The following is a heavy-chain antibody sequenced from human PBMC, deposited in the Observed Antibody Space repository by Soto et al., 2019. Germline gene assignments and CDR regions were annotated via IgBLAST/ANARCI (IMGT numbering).Heavy chain of an antibody. J-gene: IGHJ3*02. Sequence: ASETLSLTCTVSGGSISSGGYYWSWIRQHPGKGLEWIGYIYYSGSTYYNPSLKSRVTISVDTSKNQFSLKLSSVTAADTAVYYCARALYYYDSSGYVNDAFDIWGQGTMVTVS. CDR1: GGSISSGGYY. CDR2: IYYSGST. D-gene: IGHD3-22*01. CDR3: ARALYYYDSSGYVNDAFDI. V-gene: IGHV4-31*03.